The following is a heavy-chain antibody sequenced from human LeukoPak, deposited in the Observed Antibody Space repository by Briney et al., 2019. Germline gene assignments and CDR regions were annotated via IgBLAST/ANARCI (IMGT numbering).Heavy chain of an antibody. Sequence: GGSLRLSCAASGFTVSSNEMSWVRQAPGKGLEWVSSISGGSTYYADSRKGRFTISRDNSKNTLYLQMNSLRAEDTAVYYCARVGGSGVAAAGKRGSNYYYYMDVWGKGTTVTVSS. D-gene: IGHD6-13*01. CDR1: GFTVSSNE. J-gene: IGHJ6*03. V-gene: IGHV3-38-3*01. CDR3: ARVGGSGVAAAGKRGSNYYYYMDV. CDR2: ISGGST.